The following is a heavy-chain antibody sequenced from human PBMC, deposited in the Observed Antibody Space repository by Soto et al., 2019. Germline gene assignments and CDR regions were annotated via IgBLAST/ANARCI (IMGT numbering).Heavy chain of an antibody. J-gene: IGHJ6*02. V-gene: IGHV3-30*09. D-gene: IGHD3-22*01. CDR3: ARRAWDSYYAIDV. CDR2: ISYDGSDK. Sequence: VQLVESGGGEVQPGRSLRLSCAASGFTYTDFALHWVRQAPGKGLEWVAIISYDGSDKYYADSVKGRFAISRDNPKNTLYLEMNSLRPEDTAVYFCARRAWDSYYAIDVWGQGTTVIVFS. CDR1: GFTYTDFA.